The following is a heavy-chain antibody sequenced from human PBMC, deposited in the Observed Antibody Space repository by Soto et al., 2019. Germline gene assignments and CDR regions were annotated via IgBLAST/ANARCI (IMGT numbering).Heavy chain of an antibody. D-gene: IGHD4-17*01. CDR1: GFTFSSYS. CDR2: ISSSSSTI. V-gene: IGHV3-48*01. Sequence: GSLRLSCAAPGFTFSSYSMNWVRQAPGKGLEWVSYISSSSSTIYYADSVKGRFTISRDNAKNSLYLQMNSLRAEDTAVYYCAREDDYLNWFDPWGQGTLVTVSS. CDR3: AREDDYLNWFDP. J-gene: IGHJ5*02.